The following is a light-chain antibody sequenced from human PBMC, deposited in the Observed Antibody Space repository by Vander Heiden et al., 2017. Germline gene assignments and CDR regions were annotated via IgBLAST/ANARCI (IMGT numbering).Light chain of an antibody. Sequence: SYVLTQPPSVSVAPGQTARITCGGDNIGSKSDHWYQQKPGQAPVLVVHDDNFRPSGIPERVSGSKSGNTATLIINRVEAGDEADYYCQVWDSTSGHVVFGGGTKLTVL. J-gene: IGLJ2*01. CDR3: QVWDSTSGHVV. CDR1: NIGSKS. V-gene: IGLV3-21*02. CDR2: DDN.